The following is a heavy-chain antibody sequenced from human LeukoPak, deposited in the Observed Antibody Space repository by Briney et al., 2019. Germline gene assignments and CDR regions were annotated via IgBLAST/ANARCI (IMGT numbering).Heavy chain of an antibody. CDR1: GFTFSHHG. CDR2: IWNDGNDK. V-gene: IGHV3-33*01. CDR3: ARAWYSGAWYGFDY. Sequence: GGSLRLSCAASGFTFSHHGMHWVRQAPGKGLEWVGVIWNDGNDKYYGDSVKGRFTISRVNSKNTLYLQMSSLRGEDTAMYYCARAWYSGAWYGFDYWGQGTLVTVSS. D-gene: IGHD6-19*01. J-gene: IGHJ4*02.